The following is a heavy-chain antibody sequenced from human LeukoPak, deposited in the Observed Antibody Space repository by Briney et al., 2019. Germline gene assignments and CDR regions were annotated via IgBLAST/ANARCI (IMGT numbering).Heavy chain of an antibody. Sequence: PSETLSLTCTVSGGSISSSNYYLSWIRQPPGKGLEWIGSIYYSGITYYNPSLKSRVTISVDTSKNHFSLNLNSVTAAATAMYYCARHAYYDFVTGLFDPWGQGPLVTVSS. D-gene: IGHD3-3*01. V-gene: IGHV4-39*01. J-gene: IGHJ5*02. CDR1: GGSISSSNYY. CDR2: IYYSGIT. CDR3: ARHAYYDFVTGLFDP.